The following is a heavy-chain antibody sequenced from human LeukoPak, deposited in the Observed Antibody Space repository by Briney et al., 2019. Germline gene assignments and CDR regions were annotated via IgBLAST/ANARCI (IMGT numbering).Heavy chain of an antibody. D-gene: IGHD6-25*01. CDR2: IRQDAIED. J-gene: IGHJ6*03. Sequence: RGSLRLSCAAAGFTFRSYWMSWVRHPQGEGLEWVASIRQDAIEDNYVNSVRGRFPSSRDNAKNSLSLQMNGLRAEDTAIYYCARARTLYSGSPAHMDVWGKGTTVTVSS. CDR1: GFTFRSYW. CDR3: ARARTLYSGSPAHMDV. V-gene: IGHV3-7*01.